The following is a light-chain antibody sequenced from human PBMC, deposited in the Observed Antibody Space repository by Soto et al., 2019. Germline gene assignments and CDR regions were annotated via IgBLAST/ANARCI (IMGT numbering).Light chain of an antibody. CDR3: AAWDDSLNGLV. V-gene: IGLV1-44*01. CDR2: NNN. CDR1: SSNIGSTT. J-gene: IGLJ1*01. Sequence: QSVLTQPPSASGTPGQRVTISCSGSSSNIGSTTVNWYQQLPGTAPKLLIYNNNQRPSGVPDRFSGSKSGTSASLAISGLQSEDESDYYFAAWDDSLNGLVFGTGTKLTVL.